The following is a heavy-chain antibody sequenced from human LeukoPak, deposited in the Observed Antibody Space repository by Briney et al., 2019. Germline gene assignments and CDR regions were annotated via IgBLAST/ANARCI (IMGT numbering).Heavy chain of an antibody. V-gene: IGHV4-39*01. Sequence: PSETLSLTCTVSGGSISSSSYYWGWIRQPPGKGLEWIGSIYYSGSTYYNPSLKSRVTISVDTSKNQFSLKLSSVTAADTAAYYCARQKRTTVTLWGQGTLVTVSS. D-gene: IGHD4-17*01. CDR2: IYYSGST. J-gene: IGHJ4*02. CDR3: ARQKRTTVTL. CDR1: GGSISSSSYY.